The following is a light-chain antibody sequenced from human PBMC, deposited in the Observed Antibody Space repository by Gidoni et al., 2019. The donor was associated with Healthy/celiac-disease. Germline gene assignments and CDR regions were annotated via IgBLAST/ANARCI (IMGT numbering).Light chain of an antibody. CDR2: DAS. Sequence: DIQMTQSPSSLSASVGDRVTITCQASQDISNYLNWYHQKPGKAPKLLIYDASNLETGVPSRFSGSGSGTDFTFTISSLQPEDIATYYCQQYDNRPNTFGQGTRLEIK. V-gene: IGKV1-33*01. J-gene: IGKJ5*01. CDR3: QQYDNRPNT. CDR1: QDISNY.